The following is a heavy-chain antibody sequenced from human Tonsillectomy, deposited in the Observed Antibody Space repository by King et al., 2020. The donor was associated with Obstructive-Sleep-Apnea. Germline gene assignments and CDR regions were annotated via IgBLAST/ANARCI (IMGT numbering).Heavy chain of an antibody. CDR2: INHSGST. CDR1: GGSFSDYY. V-gene: IGHV4-34*01. CDR3: ARGSGAAAVNWFDP. D-gene: IGHD6-13*01. Sequence: GGGLLKPSETLSLTCAVFGGSFSDYYWCWIRQPPGKGLEWIGEINHSGSTNCNPSLKSRVTISVDTSKNQFSLKLRSVTAADTAMYYCARGSGAAAVNWFDPWGQGTLVTVSS. J-gene: IGHJ5*02.